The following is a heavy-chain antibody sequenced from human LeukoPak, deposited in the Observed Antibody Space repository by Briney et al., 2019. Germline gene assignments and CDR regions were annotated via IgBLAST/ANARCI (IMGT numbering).Heavy chain of an antibody. Sequence: SETLSLTCTVSGGSISSYYWSWIRQPPGKGLEWIGYIYYSGSTNYNPSLKSRVTISVDTSKNQFSLKLSSVTAADTAVYYCAKGIAAAGSYDAFDIWGQGTVVTVSS. CDR1: GGSISSYY. V-gene: IGHV4-59*01. D-gene: IGHD6-13*01. CDR2: IYYSGST. CDR3: AKGIAAAGSYDAFDI. J-gene: IGHJ3*02.